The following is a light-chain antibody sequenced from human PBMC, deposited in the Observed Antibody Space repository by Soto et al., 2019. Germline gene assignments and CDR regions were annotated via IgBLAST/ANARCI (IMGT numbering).Light chain of an antibody. J-gene: IGKJ1*01. Sequence: EIWMTQSPATLSVAPGERATLACRASQSVSSNLDWYQQRLGKTPRLLISGASTRATGIPARLSGSVYGTELIITISSMQSEDFEIYYCQQYNNWPRTFGHGTKVDIK. CDR3: QQYNNWPRT. CDR2: GAS. CDR1: QSVSSN. V-gene: IGKV3-15*01.